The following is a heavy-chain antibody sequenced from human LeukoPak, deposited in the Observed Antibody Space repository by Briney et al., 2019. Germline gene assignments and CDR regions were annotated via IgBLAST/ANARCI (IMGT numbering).Heavy chain of an antibody. D-gene: IGHD2-21*02. CDR3: ARECSSDCYPAEDYYGMDV. Sequence: GSSVKVSCKASGGTFSSYAISWVRQAPGQGLEWMGIINPSGGSTSYAQKFQGRVTMTRDTSTSTVYMELSSLRSEDTAVYYCARECSSDCYPAEDYYGMDVWGQGTTVTVSS. CDR2: INPSGGST. J-gene: IGHJ6*02. CDR1: GGTFSSYA. V-gene: IGHV1-46*01.